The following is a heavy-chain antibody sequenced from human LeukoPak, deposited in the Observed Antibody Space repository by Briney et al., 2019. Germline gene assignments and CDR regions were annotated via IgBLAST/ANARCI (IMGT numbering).Heavy chain of an antibody. J-gene: IGHJ6*02. Sequence: EASVKVSCKGSGYIFPDYYIYWVRQAPGQGLEWMGRINPNSGGTNYAQKFQGRVTMTRYTSISTVYMELSRLRSDDTAVYYCARDGGYCSSGTICYSRAEYYYYGMDVWGQGTTVTVSS. CDR2: INPNSGGT. D-gene: IGHD2-2*01. V-gene: IGHV1-2*06. CDR1: GYIFPDYY. CDR3: ARDGGYCSSGTICYSRAEYYYYGMDV.